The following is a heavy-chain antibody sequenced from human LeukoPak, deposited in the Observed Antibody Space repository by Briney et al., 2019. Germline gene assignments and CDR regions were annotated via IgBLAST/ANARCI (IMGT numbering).Heavy chain of an antibody. CDR3: ARNRDYGQTGYFDY. V-gene: IGHV3-66*01. D-gene: IGHD4/OR15-4a*01. Sequence: TGGSLRLSCAASGFTVSSNYMSWVRQSPGKGLEWLSVIYSGGSTYYADSVKGRFNIYRDHSKSTLYLQLNSLRAEDTAVYYCARNRDYGQTGYFDYWGQGTLVTVSS. J-gene: IGHJ4*02. CDR2: IYSGGST. CDR1: GFTVSSNY.